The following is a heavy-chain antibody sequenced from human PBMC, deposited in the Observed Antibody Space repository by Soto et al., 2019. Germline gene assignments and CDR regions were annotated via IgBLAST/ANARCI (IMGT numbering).Heavy chain of an antibody. CDR1: GGTFSCYA. CDR2: HIPIFGTA. J-gene: IGHJ5*02. V-gene: IGHV1-69*06. D-gene: IGHD3-16*01. Sequence: GASVKVSCKASGGTFSCYAISWVRTAPVRGLEWMGGHIPIFGTANYAQKFQGRVTITADKSTSTAYMELSSLRSEDTAVYYCARDAGRGGSNTYFPNWFDPSAQGSLVTVSS. CDR3: ARDAGRGGSNTYFPNWFDP.